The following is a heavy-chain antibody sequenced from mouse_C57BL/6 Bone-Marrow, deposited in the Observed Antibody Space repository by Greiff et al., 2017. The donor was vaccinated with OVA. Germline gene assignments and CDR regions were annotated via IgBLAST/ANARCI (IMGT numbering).Heavy chain of an antibody. D-gene: IGHD1-1*01. Sequence: QVQLQQSGTELVKPGASVKLSCKASGYTFTSYWMHWVKQRPGQGLEWIGNINPSNGGTNYNEKFKSKATLTVDKSSSTAYMQLSSLTSEDSAVYYCARLAILSYWYFDVWGTGTTVTVSS. CDR3: ARLAILSYWYFDV. CDR1: GYTFTSYW. V-gene: IGHV1-53*01. J-gene: IGHJ1*03. CDR2: INPSNGGT.